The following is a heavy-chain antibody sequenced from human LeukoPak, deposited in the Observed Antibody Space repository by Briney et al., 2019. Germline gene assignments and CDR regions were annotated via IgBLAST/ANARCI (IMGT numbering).Heavy chain of an antibody. CDR1: GGSISSTSYY. CDR3: ARSYCSSASCHYEGWIHLWFYALDI. CDR2: VYYSGST. D-gene: IGHD2-2*01. Sequence: SETLSLTCTVSGGSISSTSYYWGWIRQPPGKGLKWIGSVYYSGSTYYNPSLKSRVTISVDTSNKQFSLKLSSVTAADTAVYFCARSYCSSASCHYEGWIHLWFYALDIWGQGTMVTVSS. J-gene: IGHJ3*02. V-gene: IGHV4-39*01.